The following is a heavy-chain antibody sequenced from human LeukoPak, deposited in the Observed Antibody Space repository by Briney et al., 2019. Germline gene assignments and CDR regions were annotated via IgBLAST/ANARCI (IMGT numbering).Heavy chain of an antibody. V-gene: IGHV3-30*03. CDR1: GFTFSSYG. D-gene: IGHD4-23*01. Sequence: GGSLRLSCAASGFTFSSYGMHWVRQAPGKGLEWVAVISYDGSNKYYADSVKGRFTISRDNSKNTLYLQMNSLRAEDTAVYYCAREGYGGNFPYYQFGMDVWGQGTAVTVSS. CDR3: AREGYGGNFPYYQFGMDV. J-gene: IGHJ6*02. CDR2: ISYDGSNK.